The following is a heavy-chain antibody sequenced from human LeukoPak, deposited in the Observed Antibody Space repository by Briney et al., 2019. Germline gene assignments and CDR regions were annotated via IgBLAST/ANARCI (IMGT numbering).Heavy chain of an antibody. Sequence: ASVKVSCKASGYTFTGYYMHWVRQAPGQGLEWMGWINPNGGGTNFAQKFQGRVTMTRDTSISTAYMELSRLTSDDTAVYYCARGKFYYDSSGSFDYWGQGTLVSVSS. CDR2: INPNGGGT. D-gene: IGHD3-22*01. V-gene: IGHV1-2*02. CDR1: GYTFTGYY. CDR3: ARGKFYYDSSGSFDY. J-gene: IGHJ4*02.